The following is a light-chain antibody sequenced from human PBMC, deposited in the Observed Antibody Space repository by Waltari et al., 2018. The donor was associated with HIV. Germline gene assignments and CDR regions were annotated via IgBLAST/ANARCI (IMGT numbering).Light chain of an antibody. Sequence: AVTQPASVSGLPGQSTTISCTGGDSDFGLYNFVSWYQQHSGKPPKLILYDVDSRVSGVSDRFSGAISGNTASLTTSELRAEDEAHYYCASFTADNTVLFGGGTEVTVL. CDR2: DVD. V-gene: IGLV2-14*03. CDR3: ASFTADNTVL. CDR1: DSDFGLYNF. J-gene: IGLJ3*02.